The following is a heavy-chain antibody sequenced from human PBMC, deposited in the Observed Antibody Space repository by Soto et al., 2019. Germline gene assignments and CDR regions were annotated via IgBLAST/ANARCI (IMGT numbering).Heavy chain of an antibody. CDR3: AREGFDHRPDY. CDR2: MFASGSS. V-gene: IGHV4-4*02. J-gene: IGHJ4*02. CDR1: GDSISSPNW. Sequence: QVQLQESGPGLVKPSETLSLTCAVSGDSISSPNWWSWYRQSPGKGMELIGEMFASGSSNYNPSLDGRVTISLDTSKNHFSLKLTSLTAADTAIYYCAREGFDHRPDYWGQGIPVSVSS.